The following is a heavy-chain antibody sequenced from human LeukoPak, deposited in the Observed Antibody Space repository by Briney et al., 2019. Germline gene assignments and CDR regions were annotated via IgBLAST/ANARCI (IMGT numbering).Heavy chain of an antibody. D-gene: IGHD1-26*01. Sequence: GGSLRLSCAASGFTFRDYGMSWVRQAPGKGLEWVSTISGSATDTYSADSVKGRFTISRDNSRNTLYLQMNSLRVEDTAVYYCAKGSGGYSGSPFDYWGQGTLVTVSS. J-gene: IGHJ4*02. CDR1: GFTFRDYG. CDR3: AKGSGGYSGSPFDY. CDR2: ISGSATDT. V-gene: IGHV3-23*01.